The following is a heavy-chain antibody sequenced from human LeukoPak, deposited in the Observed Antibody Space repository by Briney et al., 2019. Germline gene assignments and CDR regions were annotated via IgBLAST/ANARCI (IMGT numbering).Heavy chain of an antibody. CDR3: ARHVRNYDNTNAYYGLRDWFDP. D-gene: IGHD3-22*01. V-gene: IGHV4-4*07. CDR2: ISPSGRT. Sequence: PSETLSLTCTVSGGAISNSFWTWVRQPAGKGLELIGHISPSGRTYYSPDLKSRVAVSADTSKNQISLRLSSVTAADTAVYYCARHVRNYDNTNAYYGLRDWFDPWGQGILVTVSS. J-gene: IGHJ5*02. CDR1: GGAISNSF.